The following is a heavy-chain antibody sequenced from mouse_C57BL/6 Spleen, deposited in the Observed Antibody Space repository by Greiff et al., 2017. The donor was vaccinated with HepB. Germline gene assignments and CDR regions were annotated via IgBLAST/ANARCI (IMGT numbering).Heavy chain of an antibody. D-gene: IGHD1-1*01. Sequence: QVQLQQPGAELVRPGSSVKLSCKASGYTFTSYWMHWVKQRPIQGLEWIGNIDPSDSETHYNQKFKDKATLTVDKSSSTAYMQLSSLTSEDSAVYYGARRYYGSLYAMDYWGQRTSVTVSS. CDR2: IDPSDSET. J-gene: IGHJ4*01. CDR3: ARRYYGSLYAMDY. V-gene: IGHV1-52*01. CDR1: GYTFTSYW.